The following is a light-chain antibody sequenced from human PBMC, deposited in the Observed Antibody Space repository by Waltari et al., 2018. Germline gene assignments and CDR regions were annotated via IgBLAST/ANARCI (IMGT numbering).Light chain of an antibody. J-gene: IGLJ2*01. CDR1: SSDVGISHL. Sequence: QSALTHPASVSGSPGQPLTISCPGTSSDVGISHLVSWYQQYPGKAPKLVIYEVVKRPPSVSSRFSGSKSGSTASLTISGLQPEDEGNYYCTSYAGRSTLIFGGGT. V-gene: IGLV2-23*02. CDR3: TSYAGRSTLI. CDR2: EVV.